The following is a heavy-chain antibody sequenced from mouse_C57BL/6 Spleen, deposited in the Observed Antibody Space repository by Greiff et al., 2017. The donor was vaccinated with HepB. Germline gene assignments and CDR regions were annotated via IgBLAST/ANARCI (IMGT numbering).Heavy chain of an antibody. V-gene: IGHV1-53*01. CDR1: GYTFTSYW. D-gene: IGHD2-5*01. J-gene: IGHJ1*03. Sequence: VKLQQPGTELVKPGASVKLSCKASGYTFTSYWMHWVKQRPGQGLEWIGNINPSNGGTNYNEKFKSKATLTVDKSSSTAYMQLSSLTSEDSAVYYCARSYYSNFYWYFDVLGTGTTVTVSS. CDR2: INPSNGGT. CDR3: ARSYYSNFYWYFDV.